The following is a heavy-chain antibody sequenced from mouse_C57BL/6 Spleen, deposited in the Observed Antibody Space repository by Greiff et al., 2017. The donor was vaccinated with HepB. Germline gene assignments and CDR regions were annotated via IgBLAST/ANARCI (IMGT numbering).Heavy chain of an antibody. CDR1: GYTFTDYN. Sequence: EVKVVESGPELVKPGASVKIPCKASGYTFTDYNMDWVKQSHGKSLEWIGDINPNNGGTIYNQKFKGKATLTVDKSSSTAYMELRSLTSEDTAVYYCARRGSHFDYWGQGTTLTVSS. J-gene: IGHJ2*01. CDR3: ARRGSHFDY. V-gene: IGHV1-18*01. CDR2: INPNNGGT.